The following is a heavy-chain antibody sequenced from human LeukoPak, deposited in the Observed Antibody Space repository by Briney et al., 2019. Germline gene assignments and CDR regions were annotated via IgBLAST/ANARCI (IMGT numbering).Heavy chain of an antibody. Sequence: GGPVSLPCAPSGFPFSSYGMHWVPQAPGKGLEWAAVIWYDGSNKHYAVSVKGRFTISRDNSKNTLYLQMNSLRAEDTAVYYCARGPLRYFVGGVDYWGQGTLVTVSS. CDR1: GFPFSSYG. J-gene: IGHJ4*02. CDR3: ARGPLRYFVGGVDY. D-gene: IGHD3-9*01. V-gene: IGHV3-33*01. CDR2: IWYDGSNK.